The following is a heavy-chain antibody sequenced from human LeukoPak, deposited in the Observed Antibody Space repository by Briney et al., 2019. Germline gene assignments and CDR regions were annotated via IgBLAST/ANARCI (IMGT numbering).Heavy chain of an antibody. CDR2: IRYDGSNK. Sequence: QPGGSLRLSCAASGFTFSSYGMHWVRQAPGKGLEWVAFIRYDGSNKYYADSVKGRFTISRDNSKNTLYLQMNSLRAEDTAVYYCAKDPQKWEGYFDYWGQGTLVTVSS. V-gene: IGHV3-30*02. CDR1: GFTFSSYG. J-gene: IGHJ4*02. CDR3: AKDPQKWEGYFDY. D-gene: IGHD1-26*01.